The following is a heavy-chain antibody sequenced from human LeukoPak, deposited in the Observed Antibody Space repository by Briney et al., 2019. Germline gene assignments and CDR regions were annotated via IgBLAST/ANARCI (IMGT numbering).Heavy chain of an antibody. CDR3: AREITMVRGARFFDY. J-gene: IGHJ4*02. D-gene: IGHD3-10*01. V-gene: IGHV5-51*01. CDR2: IYPGDSDT. CDR1: GYSFTSYW. Sequence: ESLKISCKGSGYSFTSYWIGWVRQMPGKGLEWMGIIYPGDSDTTYSPSFQGQVTISADKSISTAYLHWSSLKASDTAMYYCAREITMVRGARFFDYWGQGTLVTVSS.